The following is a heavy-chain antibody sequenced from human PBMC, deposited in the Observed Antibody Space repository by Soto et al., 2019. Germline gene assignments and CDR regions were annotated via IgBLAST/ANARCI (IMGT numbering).Heavy chain of an antibody. CDR2: ISYDGSNK. J-gene: IGHJ6*02. V-gene: IGHV3-30-3*01. Sequence: QVQLVESGGGVVQPGRSRRLSGEASGFTFSSYAMHWVPQAPAKGWEWVAVISYDGSNKYYADSVKGRFTISRDNSKNTLYLQMNSLRAEDTAVYYCARDDYAVEYGMDVWGQGTTVTVSS. CDR1: GFTFSSYA. CDR3: ARDDYAVEYGMDV. D-gene: IGHD4-17*01.